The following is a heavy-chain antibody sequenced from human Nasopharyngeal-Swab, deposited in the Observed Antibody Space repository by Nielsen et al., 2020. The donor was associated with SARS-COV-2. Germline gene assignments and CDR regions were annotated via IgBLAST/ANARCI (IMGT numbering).Heavy chain of an antibody. V-gene: IGHV1-24*01. J-gene: IGHJ3*02. CDR3: ATQKLWSSGFDI. D-gene: IGHD3-10*01. CDR2: FDPEDGER. CDR1: GYTLTESS. Sequence: ASVNVSCKVSGYTLTESSMHWVRQAPGKGLEWMGGFDPEDGERVSAQRFQGRVTMTEDTSTDTAYMELSSLGSEGTAVYYCATQKLWSSGFDIWGQGTMVTVSS.